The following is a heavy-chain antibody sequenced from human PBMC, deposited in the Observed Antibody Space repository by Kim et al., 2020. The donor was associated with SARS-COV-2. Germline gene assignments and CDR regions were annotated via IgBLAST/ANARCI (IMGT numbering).Heavy chain of an antibody. CDR1: GFTVSSNY. CDR3: ARDLGGYPLNYRYYGMDV. D-gene: IGHD3-22*01. Sequence: GGSLRLSCAASGFTVSSNYMSWVRQAPGKGLEWVSVIYSGGSTYYAASVKGRFTISRDNSKNTLYLQMNSLRAEDTAVYYWARDLGGYPLNYRYYGMDVWGQGTPVTVSS. V-gene: IGHV3-66*01. J-gene: IGHJ6*02. CDR2: IYSGGST.